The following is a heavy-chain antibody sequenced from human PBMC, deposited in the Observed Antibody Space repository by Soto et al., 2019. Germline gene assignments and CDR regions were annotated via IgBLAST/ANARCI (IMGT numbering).Heavy chain of an antibody. V-gene: IGHV3-30-3*01. Sequence: QEQVVQSGGGVVQPGRSLRLSCVASGFIVSGYSIHWFRQAPGKGVEWVSRISYDGTKKDYADSVKGRFSISRDTSQNTLYLHMNRLRPDDTAVYYCARSWGTGDGSPLRYNWFDPWGQGALVIVSS. D-gene: IGHD1-1*01. CDR2: ISYDGTKK. J-gene: IGHJ5*02. CDR3: ARSWGTGDGSPLRYNWFDP. CDR1: GFIVSGYS.